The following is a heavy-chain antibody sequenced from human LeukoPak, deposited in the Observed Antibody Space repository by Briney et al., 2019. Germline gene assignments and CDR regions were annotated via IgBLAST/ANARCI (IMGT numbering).Heavy chain of an antibody. Sequence: KPSETLSLTCTVSGGSISSSSYYWSWIRQPPGKGLEWIGYIYYSGSTNYNPSLKSRVTISVDTSKNQFSLKLSSVTAADTAVYYCARDRRLGSLFDPWGQGTLVTVSS. J-gene: IGHJ5*02. CDR3: ARDRRLGSLFDP. CDR2: IYYSGST. CDR1: GGSISSSSYY. V-gene: IGHV4-61*01. D-gene: IGHD6-25*01.